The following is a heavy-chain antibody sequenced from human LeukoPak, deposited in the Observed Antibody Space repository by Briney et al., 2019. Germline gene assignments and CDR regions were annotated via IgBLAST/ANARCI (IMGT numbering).Heavy chain of an antibody. CDR2: INPNSGGT. Sequence: GASVKVSCKASGYTFTGYYMHWVRQAPGQGLEWMGWINPNSGGTNYAQKFQGRVTMTRDTSISTAYMELTRLTSDDTAVYYCARDSTIIRGNWFDPWGQGTLVTVSS. D-gene: IGHD3-10*01. CDR1: GYTFTGYY. CDR3: ARDSTIIRGNWFDP. V-gene: IGHV1-2*02. J-gene: IGHJ5*02.